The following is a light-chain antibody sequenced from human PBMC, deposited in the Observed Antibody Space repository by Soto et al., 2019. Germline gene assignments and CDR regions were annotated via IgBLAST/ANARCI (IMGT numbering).Light chain of an antibody. V-gene: IGKV1-9*01. CDR2: AAS. CDR1: QGISSY. J-gene: IGKJ4*01. CDR3: QQYNSYPLT. Sequence: IQFTQSPSSLSASVGDRVTITCRASQGISSYLAWYQQKPGKAPKLLIYAASTLQSGVPSRFSGSGSGTEFTLTISRLQPDDFETYYCQQYNSYPLTFGGGTKVDIK.